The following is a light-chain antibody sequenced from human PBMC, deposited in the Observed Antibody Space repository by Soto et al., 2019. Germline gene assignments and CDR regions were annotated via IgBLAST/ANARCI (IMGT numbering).Light chain of an antibody. CDR3: AAWDDSLDGVL. Sequence: QPVLTQPPSASGTPGQRVTISCSGSSSNIGDNTVNWYQQVPGTAPKLLMYTNDQRPPGVPDRFSGSKSGTSASLGIGGLQSEDEADYYCAAWDDSLDGVLFGGGTKLTVL. CDR2: TND. CDR1: SSNIGDNT. J-gene: IGLJ2*01. V-gene: IGLV1-44*01.